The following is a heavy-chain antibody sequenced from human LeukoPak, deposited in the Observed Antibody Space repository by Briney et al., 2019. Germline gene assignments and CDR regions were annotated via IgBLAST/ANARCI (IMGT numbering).Heavy chain of an antibody. V-gene: IGHV4-59*01. CDR1: GGSISSYY. J-gene: IGHJ4*02. D-gene: IGHD1-26*01. CDR3: ASGRPLGFDY. Sequence: SETLSRTCTVSGGSISSYYWTWIRQPPGKGLEWIGYIYYSGTTNYNPSLKSRVTISVDTSKNQFSLKLSSVTAADTAVYYCASGRPLGFDYWGQGTLVTVSS. CDR2: IYYSGTT.